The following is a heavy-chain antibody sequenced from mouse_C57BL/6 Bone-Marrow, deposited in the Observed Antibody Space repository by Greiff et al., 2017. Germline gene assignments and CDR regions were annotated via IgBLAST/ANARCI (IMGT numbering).Heavy chain of an antibody. CDR3: ARSVCYHGDFDV. Sequence: EVQLQQSGPVLVKPGASVKMSCKASGYTFTDYYMNWVKQSHGKSLEWIGVINPYNGGTSYNQKFKGKATLTVDKSSSTAYMDLNSLTSEDSAVYYCARSVCYHGDFDVWGTGTTATVSS. CDR2: INPYNGGT. CDR1: GYTFTDYY. J-gene: IGHJ1*03. V-gene: IGHV1-19*01. D-gene: IGHD2-12*01.